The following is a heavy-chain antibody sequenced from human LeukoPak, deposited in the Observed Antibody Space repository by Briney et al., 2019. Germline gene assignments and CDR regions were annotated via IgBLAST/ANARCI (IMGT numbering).Heavy chain of an antibody. CDR1: GYTFTSYY. Sequence: GASVKVSCKASGYTFTSYYMHWVRQAPGQGLEWMGIINPSGGSTSYAQKFQGRVTMTRDTSTSTVYMELSSLGSEDTAVYYCAREQVNYYDSSGYPPIYWYFDLWGRGTLVTVSS. CDR3: AREQVNYYDSSGYPPIYWYFDL. J-gene: IGHJ2*01. CDR2: INPSGGST. V-gene: IGHV1-46*01. D-gene: IGHD3-22*01.